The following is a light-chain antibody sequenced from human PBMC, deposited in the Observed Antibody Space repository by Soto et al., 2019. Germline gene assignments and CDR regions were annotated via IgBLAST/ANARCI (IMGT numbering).Light chain of an antibody. Sequence: QSVLTQPPSASGTPGQRVTISCSGSSSNIGGNTVNWYQQLPGTAPKRLIYRNNQRPSGVPARFSGPRSGTSASLAISGLQSEDEADSYCAAWDDSLNANYVFGTGTTVT. CDR2: RNN. J-gene: IGLJ1*01. CDR1: SSNIGGNT. V-gene: IGLV1-44*01. CDR3: AAWDDSLNANYV.